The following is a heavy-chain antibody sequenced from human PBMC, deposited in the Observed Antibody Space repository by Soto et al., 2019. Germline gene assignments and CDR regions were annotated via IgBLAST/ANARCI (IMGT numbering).Heavy chain of an antibody. J-gene: IGHJ4*02. CDR2: IYPGDSDT. CDR1: GYSFTSYW. V-gene: IGHV5-51*01. CDR3: ARRTYDSSGYYPISYFDY. D-gene: IGHD3-22*01. Sequence: EVQLVQSGAEVKKPGESLKISCKGSGYSFTSYWIGWVRQMPGKGLEWMGIIYPGDSDTRYSPSFQGQVTISADKSISTAYLQWSSLKASDTAMYYCARRTYDSSGYYPISYFDYWGQGTLVTVSS.